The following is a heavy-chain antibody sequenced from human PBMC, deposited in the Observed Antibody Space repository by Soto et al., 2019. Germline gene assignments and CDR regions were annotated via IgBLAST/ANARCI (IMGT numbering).Heavy chain of an antibody. D-gene: IGHD6-6*01. J-gene: IGHJ4*02. CDR3: AREGSIAARFDY. Sequence: QVQLVESGGGVVQPGRSLRLSCAASGFTFSSYGMHWVRQAPGKGLEWVAVIWYDGSNKYYADSVKGRFTISRDNSKNTLYLQMNSLRAEDTAVYYCAREGSIAARFDYWGQGTLVTVSS. CDR2: IWYDGSNK. V-gene: IGHV3-33*01. CDR1: GFTFSSYG.